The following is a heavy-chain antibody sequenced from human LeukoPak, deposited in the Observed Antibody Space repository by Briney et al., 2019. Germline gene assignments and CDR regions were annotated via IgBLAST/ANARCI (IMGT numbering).Heavy chain of an antibody. CDR3: ATGPLWGLGVN. V-gene: IGHV4-59*01. D-gene: IGHD3-16*01. CDR2: IYYSGTT. J-gene: IGHJ4*02. Sequence: PSETLSLTCTVSGGSISSYYWSWIRQPPGKGLEWIGYIYYSGTTNYNPSLKSRVSMSVDTSKNQFSLKLSSVTAADTAVYYCATGPLWGLGVNWGQGTLVTVSS. CDR1: GGSISSYY.